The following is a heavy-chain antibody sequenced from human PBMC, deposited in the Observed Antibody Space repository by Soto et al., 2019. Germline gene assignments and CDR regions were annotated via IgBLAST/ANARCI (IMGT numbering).Heavy chain of an antibody. Sequence: QVQLVQSGAELKRPGSSVQVSCKASGATLSSHAVSWVRQAPGQGLEWIGGIIPFFGTTKYARKFQGRVRLTADESAITAYMELSGLRSDDTAVYYCARGLRVLEWPSPLDFWGQGTLVTVSS. D-gene: IGHD3-3*01. CDR3: ARGLRVLEWPSPLDF. CDR2: IIPFFGTT. CDR1: GATLSSHA. J-gene: IGHJ4*02. V-gene: IGHV1-69*12.